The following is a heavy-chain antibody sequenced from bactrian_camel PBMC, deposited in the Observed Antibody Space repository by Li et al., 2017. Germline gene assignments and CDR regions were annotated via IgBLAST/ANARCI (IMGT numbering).Heavy chain of an antibody. CDR1: GDTKNYC. CDR3: ATGFLWRFTTTELEYNY. V-gene: IGHV3S53*01. CDR2: LDNVGST. J-gene: IGHJ4*01. Sequence: HVQLVESGGGTAQTGGSLRLSCVASGDTKNYCMAWLRQAPGKEREGVAVLDNVGSTNYADFVKGRFTISRDNAKNTVYLQMNSLKSEDTALYYCATGFLWRFTTTELEYNYWGQGTQVTV. D-gene: IGHD2*01.